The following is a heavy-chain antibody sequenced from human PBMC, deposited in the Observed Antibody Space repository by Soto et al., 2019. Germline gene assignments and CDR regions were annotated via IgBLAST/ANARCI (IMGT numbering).Heavy chain of an antibody. D-gene: IGHD4-17*01. Sequence: QVQLQESGPGLVKPSQTLSLTCTVSGVSISSGGYYWGWIRQHPGKGLEWIGNIYHSGRTYYNPSLKSRVIMSVDTSKNHVSLNLNSVPAADTAMYYCASVVGGDSEAYFDYWGQGTRVPVSS. V-gene: IGHV4-31*03. CDR1: GVSISSGGYY. J-gene: IGHJ4*02. CDR2: IYHSGRT. CDR3: ASVVGGDSEAYFDY.